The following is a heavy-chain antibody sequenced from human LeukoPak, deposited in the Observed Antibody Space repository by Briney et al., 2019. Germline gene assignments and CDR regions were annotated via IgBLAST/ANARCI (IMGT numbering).Heavy chain of an antibody. D-gene: IGHD6-19*01. CDR3: AREPLAGGPHYYYYYGMDV. CDR2: TYYRSKWYN. V-gene: IGHV6-1*01. Sequence: SQTLSLTCAISGDSVSSNSAAWNWIRQSPSRGLEWRGRTYYRSKWYNDYAVSVKSRITINPDTSKNQFSLQLNSVTPEDTAVYYCAREPLAGGPHYYYYYGMDVWGQGTTVSVSS. J-gene: IGHJ6*02. CDR1: GDSVSSNSAA.